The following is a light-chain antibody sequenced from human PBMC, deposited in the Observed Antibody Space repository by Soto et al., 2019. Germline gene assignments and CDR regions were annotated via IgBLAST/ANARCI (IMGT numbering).Light chain of an antibody. Sequence: QSALTQPRSVSGSPGQSVTISCTGTSSDVGGYNYVSWYQQHPGKAPKLMIYDVSKRPSGVPDRFSGSKSGDTASLTITGLQAEDEADYYCSSYADNYVAFGGGTSSPS. CDR1: SSDVGGYNY. CDR3: SSYADNYVA. CDR2: DVS. V-gene: IGLV2-11*01. J-gene: IGLJ3*02.